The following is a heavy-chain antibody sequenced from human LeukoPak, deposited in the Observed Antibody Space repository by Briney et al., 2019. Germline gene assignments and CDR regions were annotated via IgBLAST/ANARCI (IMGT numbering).Heavy chain of an antibody. CDR2: IYHSGST. CDR3: ARGSVVAATTPRDAFDI. V-gene: IGHV4-30-2*01. CDR1: GGSISSGGYY. J-gene: IGHJ3*02. D-gene: IGHD2-15*01. Sequence: SETLSLTCTVSGGSISSGGYYWSWIRQPPGKGLEWIGYIYHSGSTYYNPSLKSRVTISVDRSKNQFSLKLSSVTAADTAVYYCARGSVVAATTPRDAFDIWGQGTMVTVSS.